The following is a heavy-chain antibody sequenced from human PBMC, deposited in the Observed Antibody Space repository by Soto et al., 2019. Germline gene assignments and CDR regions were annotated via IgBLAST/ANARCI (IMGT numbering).Heavy chain of an antibody. D-gene: IGHD3-10*01. CDR1: GFTFSSYA. J-gene: IGHJ4*02. CDR2: ISGSGGST. V-gene: IGHV3-23*01. CDR3: AKRASGSYFDY. Sequence: EVQLLESGGGLVQPGGSLRLSCAASGFTFSSYAMNWVRQAPGKGLEWVSVISGSGGSTYYADSVKGRFTISRDNSKNTLYLQMKSLGAEDTAVYYCAKRASGSYFDYWVQGTLVTVSS.